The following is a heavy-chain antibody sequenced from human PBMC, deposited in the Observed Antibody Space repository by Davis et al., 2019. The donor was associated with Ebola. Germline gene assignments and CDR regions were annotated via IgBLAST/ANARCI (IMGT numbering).Heavy chain of an antibody. D-gene: IGHD5-18*01. CDR1: GYTFTNYY. Sequence: AASVKVSCKASGYTFTNYYMHWVRQAPGQGLEWMGMINPNDGRTIYAQKFQGRVTMTRDTFTSTVYMELSSLRSEDTAVYYCASPGYRGYFDYWGQGTLVTVSS. J-gene: IGHJ4*02. CDR2: INPNDGRT. V-gene: IGHV1-46*01. CDR3: ASPGYRGYFDY.